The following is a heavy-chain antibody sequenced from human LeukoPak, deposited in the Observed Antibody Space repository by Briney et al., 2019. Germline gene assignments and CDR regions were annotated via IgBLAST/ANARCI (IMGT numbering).Heavy chain of an antibody. Sequence: GGSLRLSCAASGFTFSSYAMSWVRQAPGKGLEWVANIKQDGSEKYYVDSVKGRFTISRDNAKNSLYLQMNSLRAEDTAVYYCARDLYDFWSGYYHGFDYWGQGTLVTVSS. J-gene: IGHJ4*02. D-gene: IGHD3-3*01. CDR1: GFTFSSYA. CDR2: IKQDGSEK. V-gene: IGHV3-7*01. CDR3: ARDLYDFWSGYYHGFDY.